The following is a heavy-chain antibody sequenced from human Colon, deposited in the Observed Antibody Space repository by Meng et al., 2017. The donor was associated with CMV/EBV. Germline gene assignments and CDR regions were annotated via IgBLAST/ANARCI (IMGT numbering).Heavy chain of an antibody. D-gene: IGHD2-2*02. CDR1: EFTFSSFW. Sequence: GESLKISCAVSEFTFSSFWIHWVRQAPGKGLVWVSRINSDASRTNYADSVKGRFTISRGNARNALYLQMNSLRDDDTAVYYCARGGGRRYCSSTSCYSFRQYYYYGMDVWGQGTTVTVSS. CDR3: ARGGGRRYCSSTSCYSFRQYYYYGMDV. CDR2: INSDASRT. J-gene: IGHJ6*02. V-gene: IGHV3-74*01.